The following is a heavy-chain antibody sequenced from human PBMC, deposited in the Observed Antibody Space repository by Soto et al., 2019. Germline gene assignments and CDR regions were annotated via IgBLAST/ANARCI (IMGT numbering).Heavy chain of an antibody. J-gene: IGHJ6*02. Sequence: SETLSLTCAVYGGPFSGYYWSWIRQPPGKGLEWIGEINHSGSTNYNPSLKSRVTISVDTSKNQFSLKLNSVSAADTAVYYCARGTMVGVFAIPRMDVWGQGTTVTVSS. CDR1: GGPFSGYY. D-gene: IGHD2-2*02. CDR2: INHSGST. V-gene: IGHV4-34*01. CDR3: ARGTMVGVFAIPRMDV.